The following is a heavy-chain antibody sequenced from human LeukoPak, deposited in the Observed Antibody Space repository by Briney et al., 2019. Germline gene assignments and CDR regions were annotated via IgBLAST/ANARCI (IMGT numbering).Heavy chain of an antibody. D-gene: IGHD3-3*01. CDR1: GGSISSSSYY. J-gene: IGHJ4*02. CDR2: IYYSGST. V-gene: IGHV4-39*01. CDR3: ARLPSGIGDFDY. Sequence: TSSETLSLTCTVSGGSISSSSYYWGWIRQPPGKGLEWIGSIYYSGSTYYNPSLKSRVTISVDTSKNQFSLKLSSVTAADTAVYYCARLPSGIGDFDYWGQGTLVTVSS.